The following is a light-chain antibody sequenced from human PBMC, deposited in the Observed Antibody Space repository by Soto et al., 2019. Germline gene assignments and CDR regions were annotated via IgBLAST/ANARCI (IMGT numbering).Light chain of an antibody. J-gene: IGKJ4*01. V-gene: IGKV1-12*01. CDR2: RAS. CDR1: QGITSW. CDR3: QQTATFPLT. Sequence: DIQMTQSPSSVSASVGDRVTITCRASQGITSWLAWYQQKPGKAPKLLIYRASNLQSGVPSRFSGSGSGTEFTLTISGLQPADFATYYCQQTATFPLTFGGGNKLEIK.